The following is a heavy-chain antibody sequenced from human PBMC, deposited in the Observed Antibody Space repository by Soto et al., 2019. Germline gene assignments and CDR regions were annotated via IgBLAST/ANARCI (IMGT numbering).Heavy chain of an antibody. CDR3: ARDHPHSYGIYYFDY. Sequence: SETLSITCTVSGGSISNYYWSWIRQPPGKGLEWIGYIYSSGSTNYNPSLKSRVTISADTSKNQVSLKLTSVTAADTAVYYCARDHPHSYGIYYFDYWGQGTLVTVSS. J-gene: IGHJ4*02. CDR2: IYSSGST. D-gene: IGHD5-18*01. V-gene: IGHV4-59*01. CDR1: GGSISNYY.